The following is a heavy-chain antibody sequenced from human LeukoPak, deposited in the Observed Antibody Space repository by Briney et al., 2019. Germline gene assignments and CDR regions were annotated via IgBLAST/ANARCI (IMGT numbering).Heavy chain of an antibody. CDR2: ISSGSSYI. V-gene: IGHV3-21*01. CDR1: GFIFSSYS. J-gene: IGHJ6*03. D-gene: IGHD6-13*01. CDR3: AKEGYSRGYYSYYYMDV. Sequence: GGSLRLSCAASGFIFSSYSMNWVRQAPGKGLEWVSSISSGSSYIYYADSVKGRFTISRDNSKNTLYVQMNSLRAEDTAVYYCAKEGYSRGYYSYYYMDVWGKGTTVTVSS.